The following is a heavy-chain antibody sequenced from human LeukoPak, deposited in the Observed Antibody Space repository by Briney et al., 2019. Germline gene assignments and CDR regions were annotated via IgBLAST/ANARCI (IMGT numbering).Heavy chain of an antibody. Sequence: GGSLRLSCAASGFTFSSYGMHWVRQAPGKGLEWVSAISGSGGSTYYADSVKGRFTISRDNSKNTLYLQMNSLRAEDTAVYYCAKDSVVRGVSPEYFQHWGQGTLVTVSS. V-gene: IGHV3-23*01. CDR2: ISGSGGST. CDR3: AKDSVVRGVSPEYFQH. CDR1: GFTFSSYG. D-gene: IGHD3-10*01. J-gene: IGHJ1*01.